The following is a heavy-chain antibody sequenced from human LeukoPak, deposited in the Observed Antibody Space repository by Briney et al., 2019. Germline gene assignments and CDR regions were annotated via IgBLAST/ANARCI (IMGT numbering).Heavy chain of an antibody. CDR2: ISYDGSQK. D-gene: IGHD1-14*01. CDR1: GFTFSRYA. V-gene: IGHV3-30*04. Sequence: PGGSLRLSCAASGFTFSRYAMHWVRQAPGKGLEWVAVISYDGSQKYDADSVKGRFTISRDNSKNTLYLQMNSLRAEDTAVYYCARERTGYYMAVWGKGTTVTVSS. J-gene: IGHJ6*03. CDR3: ARERTGYYMAV.